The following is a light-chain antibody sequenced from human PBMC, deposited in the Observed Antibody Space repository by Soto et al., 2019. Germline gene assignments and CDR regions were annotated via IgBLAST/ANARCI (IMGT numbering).Light chain of an antibody. CDR2: GAS. Sequence: ELVLTQSPGTLSVSPGERATLSCRASQTVNNNYLAWYQQIPGQAPRLLVSGASGRATGTPDRFSGSASGTDFTLTISRLETEDFAVYYCQQYGSSPLTFGGGTKVDIK. CDR3: QQYGSSPLT. CDR1: QTVNNNY. J-gene: IGKJ4*01. V-gene: IGKV3-20*01.